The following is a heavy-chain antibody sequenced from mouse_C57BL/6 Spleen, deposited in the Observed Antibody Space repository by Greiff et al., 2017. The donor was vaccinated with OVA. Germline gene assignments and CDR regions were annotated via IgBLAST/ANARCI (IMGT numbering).Heavy chain of an antibody. D-gene: IGHD6-1*01. CDR3: ARRGPLSLFFDY. CDR1: GYTFTSYW. Sequence: QVQLQQPGAELVMPGASVKLSCKASGYTFTSYWMPWVKQRPGQGLEWIGEIDPSDSYTNYNQKFKGKSTLTIDKSSSTAYMQLSSLTSEDSAVYSCARRGPLSLFFDYWGQGTTLTVSS. V-gene: IGHV1-69*01. CDR2: IDPSDSYT. J-gene: IGHJ2*01.